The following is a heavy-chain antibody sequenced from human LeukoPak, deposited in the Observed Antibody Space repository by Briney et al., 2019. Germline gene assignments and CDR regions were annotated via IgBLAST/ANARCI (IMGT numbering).Heavy chain of an antibody. CDR1: GGSIRSYY. CDR3: ARHAAVEGSSGWSPLWWFDP. D-gene: IGHD6-19*01. Sequence: PSETLSLTCTVPGGSIRSYYWSWIRQPPGKGLEWIEYMHHSGSTKHNPYLKSRVTISVDTSKSQFSLKLSSVTAADTAVYYCARHAAVEGSSGWSPLWWFDPWGQGTLVTVSS. V-gene: IGHV4-59*08. CDR2: MHHSGST. J-gene: IGHJ5*02.